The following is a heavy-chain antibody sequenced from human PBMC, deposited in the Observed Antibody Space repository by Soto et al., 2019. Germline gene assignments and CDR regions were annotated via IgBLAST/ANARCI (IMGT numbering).Heavy chain of an antibody. Sequence: EVHLLESGGGLVQPGGSLRLFCAASGFSFNSYAMNWVRQAPGKGLEWVAAISGSGGDTYYADSVRGRFTISRDNSKNTLYLQMNSLRAEDTAVFFCTRRTLWGGFEPWGQGTLVTVSS. CDR2: ISGSGGDT. CDR1: GFSFNSYA. D-gene: IGHD3-16*01. V-gene: IGHV3-23*01. CDR3: TRRTLWGGFEP. J-gene: IGHJ5*02.